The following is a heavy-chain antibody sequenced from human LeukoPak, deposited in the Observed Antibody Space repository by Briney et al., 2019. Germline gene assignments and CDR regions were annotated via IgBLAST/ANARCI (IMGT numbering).Heavy chain of an antibody. V-gene: IGHV3-11*04. CDR2: ISRSGSII. CDR3: ARELLVTITMVRGVPFDY. D-gene: IGHD3-10*01. J-gene: IGHJ4*02. Sequence: GGSLRLPCAASGYTFSDYYMSWIRQAPGKGLEGVSYISRSGSIIKYADSVEGRFTISRDNSKNTLYLQMNSLRAEDTAVYYCARELLVTITMVRGVPFDYWGQGTLVTVSS. CDR1: GYTFSDYY.